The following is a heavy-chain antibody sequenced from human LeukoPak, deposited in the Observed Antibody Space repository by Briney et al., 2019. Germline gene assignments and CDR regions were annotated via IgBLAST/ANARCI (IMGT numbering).Heavy chain of an antibody. Sequence: PGGSLRLSCAASGFTFDDYGMSWVRQAPGKGLEWVSGIDWSGGSTDYADSVKGRFTISRDNSKNTLYLQMNSLRAEDTALYYCAKKAGSGSYYKPLDSWGQGTLVTVSS. CDR3: AKKAGSGSYYKPLDS. J-gene: IGHJ4*02. CDR2: IDWSGGST. CDR1: GFTFDDYG. V-gene: IGHV3-20*04. D-gene: IGHD3-10*01.